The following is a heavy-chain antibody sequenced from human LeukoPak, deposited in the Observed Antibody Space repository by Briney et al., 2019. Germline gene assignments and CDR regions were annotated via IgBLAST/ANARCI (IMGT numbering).Heavy chain of an antibody. V-gene: IGHV1-69*06. Sequence: SVKVSCKASGGTFSSYAISWVRQAPGQGLEWMGGIIPIFGTVNYAQKFQGRVTITADKSTSTAYMELSSLRSEDTAVYYCARSATGSGSYYGLDYWGQGTLVTVSS. J-gene: IGHJ4*02. D-gene: IGHD1-26*01. CDR1: GGTFSSYA. CDR3: ARSATGSGSYYGLDY. CDR2: IIPIFGTV.